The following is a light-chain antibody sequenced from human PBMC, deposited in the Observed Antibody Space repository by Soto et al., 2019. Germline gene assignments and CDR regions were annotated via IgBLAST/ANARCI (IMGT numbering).Light chain of an antibody. J-gene: IGLJ1*01. V-gene: IGLV2-23*01. CDR1: SSTAGGFNV. Sequence: QSALTQPASVSGSPGQSITISCTGTSSTAGGFNVVSWYQQHPGKAPKVIIYEGIKRPSGVSNRFSGSNSGSTASLTISGLQAEDEADYYCCSYVGATTYVFGTGTKVTVL. CDR2: EGI. CDR3: CSYVGATTYV.